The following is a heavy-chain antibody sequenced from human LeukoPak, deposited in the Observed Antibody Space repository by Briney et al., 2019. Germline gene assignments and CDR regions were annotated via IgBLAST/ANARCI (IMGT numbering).Heavy chain of an antibody. CDR3: ANDRGGSYYLTVDN. CDR2: IYHTGST. V-gene: IGHV4-30-2*01. CDR1: GASVSSGDFY. D-gene: IGHD1-26*01. J-gene: IGHJ4*02. Sequence: PSETLSLTCTVSGASVSSGDFYWSWIRQLPGKGLEWIGYIYHTGSTYYNPSLNGRATVSVDRSKNQFSLKLTSATVADTAVYFCANDRGGSYYLTVDNWGQGTRVTVSS.